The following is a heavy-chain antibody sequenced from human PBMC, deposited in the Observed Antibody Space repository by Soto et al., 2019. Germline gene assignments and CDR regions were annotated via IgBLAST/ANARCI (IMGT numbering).Heavy chain of an antibody. J-gene: IGHJ3*02. CDR2: IKSKTDGGTT. D-gene: IGHD3-16*02. V-gene: IGHV3-15*01. Sequence: GGSLRLSCAASGFTFSNAWMSWVRQAPGKGLEWVGRIKSKTDGGTTDYAAPVKGRFTIPRDDSKNTLYLQMNSLKTEDTAVYYCTTSHPRDGDYVWGSYRLDAFDIWGQGTMVTVSS. CDR3: TTSHPRDGDYVWGSYRLDAFDI. CDR1: GFTFSNAW.